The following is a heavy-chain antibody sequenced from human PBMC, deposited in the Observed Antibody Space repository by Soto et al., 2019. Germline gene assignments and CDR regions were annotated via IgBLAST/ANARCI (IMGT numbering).Heavy chain of an antibody. V-gene: IGHV4-59*12. CDR1: GGSISSYY. Sequence: PSETLSLTCTVSGGSISSYYWSWIRQPPGKGLEWIGYIYYSGSTNYNPSLKSRVTISVDTSKNTIHLQLDSLRVDDTALYYCTKGRYSEWSLSGGGEESWGRGTLVTVSS. J-gene: IGHJ4*02. CDR2: IYYSGST. CDR3: TKGRYSEWSLSGGGEES. D-gene: IGHD3-3*01.